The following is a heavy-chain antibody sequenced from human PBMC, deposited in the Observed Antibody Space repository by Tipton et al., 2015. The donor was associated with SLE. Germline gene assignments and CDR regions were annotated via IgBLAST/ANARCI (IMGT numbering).Heavy chain of an antibody. J-gene: IGHJ4*02. CDR2: IYTNENT. V-gene: IGHV4-4*07. Sequence: TLSLTCTVSGGSISSYYWSWIRQPAGGGLEWIGRIYTNENTNYNPSLKSRVTISVDTSKNQFSLQFSSVTAADTAVFYCARHEPTGSGAYDRFFDYWGQGTLVTVSS. CDR1: GGSISSYY. CDR3: ARHEPTGSGAYDRFFDY. D-gene: IGHD5-12*01.